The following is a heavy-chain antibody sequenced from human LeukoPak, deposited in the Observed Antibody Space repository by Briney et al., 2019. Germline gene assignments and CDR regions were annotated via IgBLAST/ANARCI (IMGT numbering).Heavy chain of an antibody. CDR2: IYYDGST. Sequence: SETLSLTCAVSGGSISSTKWWSWVRQPPGKGLEWIGEIYYDGSTNYNPSLKSRVTMSVDKSRNQFSLRLSSVTAADTAVYYCVTERSSDDAFDVWGQGTVVTVSS. CDR1: GGSISSTKW. J-gene: IGHJ3*01. D-gene: IGHD6-25*01. V-gene: IGHV4-4*02. CDR3: VTERSSDDAFDV.